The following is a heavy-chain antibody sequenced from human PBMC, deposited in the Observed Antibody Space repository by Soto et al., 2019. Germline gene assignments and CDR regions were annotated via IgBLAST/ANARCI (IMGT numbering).Heavy chain of an antibody. CDR3: ARVPYYYYYGMDV. V-gene: IGHV4-34*01. CDR2: INHSGST. CDR1: GGSFSGYY. J-gene: IGHJ6*02. Sequence: PSETLSLTCAVYGGSFSGYYWSWIRQPPGKGLEWIGEINHSGSTNYNPSLKSRVTISVDTSKNQFSLKLSSVTAADTAVYYCARVPYYYYYGMDVWGQGTTVT.